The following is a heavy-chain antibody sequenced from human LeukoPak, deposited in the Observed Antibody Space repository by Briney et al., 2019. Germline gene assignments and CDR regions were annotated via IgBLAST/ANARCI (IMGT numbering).Heavy chain of an antibody. J-gene: IGHJ4*02. CDR3: AREMTSSGSYLAVDY. Sequence: ASVKVSCXASGYTFTSYGISWVRQAPGQGLEWMGWISAYNGNTNYAQKLQGRVTMTTDTSTSTAYMELRSLRSDDTAVYYCAREMTSSGSYLAVDYWGQGTLVTVSS. CDR2: ISAYNGNT. CDR1: GYTFTSYG. D-gene: IGHD3-10*01. V-gene: IGHV1-18*01.